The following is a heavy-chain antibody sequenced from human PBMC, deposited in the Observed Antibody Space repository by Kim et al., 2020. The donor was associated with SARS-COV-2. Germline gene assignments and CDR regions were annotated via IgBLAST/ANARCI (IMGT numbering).Heavy chain of an antibody. D-gene: IGHD2-21*02. V-gene: IGHV3-66*01. CDR2: IYSAGTT. CDR3: ARPGMVVTAIPGVDDL. J-gene: IGHJ4*02. CDR1: GFTVSGNF. Sequence: GGSLRLSCAASGFTVSGNFMSWVRQAPGKGLEWVSVIYSAGTTYYADSVKGRFTISRDNSKNTVYLQMNNLRAEDTAIYYCARPGMVVTAIPGVDDLWGQGTLVTVSS.